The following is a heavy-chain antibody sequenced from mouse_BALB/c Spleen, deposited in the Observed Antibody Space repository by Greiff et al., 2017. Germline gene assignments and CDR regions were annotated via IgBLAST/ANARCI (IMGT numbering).Heavy chain of an antibody. CDR1: GFNIKDTY. V-gene: IGHV14-3*02. J-gene: IGHJ3*01. CDR2: IDPANGNT. D-gene: IGHD2-3*01. CDR3: APYDGSAY. Sequence: VQLQQSGAELVKPGASVKLSCTASGFNIKDTYMHWVKQRPEQGLEWIGRIDPANGNTKYDPKFQGKATITADTSSNTAYLQLSSLTSEDTAVYYCAPYDGSAYWGQGTLVTVSA.